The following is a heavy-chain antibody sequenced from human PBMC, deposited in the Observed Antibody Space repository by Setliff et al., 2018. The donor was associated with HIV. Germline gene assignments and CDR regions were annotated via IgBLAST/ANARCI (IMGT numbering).Heavy chain of an antibody. V-gene: IGHV5-51*01. J-gene: IGHJ3*02. D-gene: IGHD1-26*01. CDR1: GYSFNNYW. CDR2: IYPGDSDT. CDR3: AGSFGGARGIDI. Sequence: GESLKISCKGSGYSFNNYWIGWVRQMSGKGLEWMGIIYPGDSDTTYSPSFQGQVNISADKSVTTAYLQWSSLKASDTAMYYCAGSFGGARGIDIWGQGTMVTVSS.